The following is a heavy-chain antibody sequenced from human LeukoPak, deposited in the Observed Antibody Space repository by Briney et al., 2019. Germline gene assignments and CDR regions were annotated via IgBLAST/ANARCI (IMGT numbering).Heavy chain of an antibody. J-gene: IGHJ6*03. Sequence: PGGSLRLSCAASGFTVSSNYMSWVRQAPGKGLEWVSIIYSGGSTFYADSVKGRFTISRDNSKNTLYLQMNSLRAEDTAVYYCTTEELYYYYYYMDVWGKGTTVTVSS. CDR3: TTEELYYYYYYMDV. D-gene: IGHD1-7*01. CDR1: GFTVSSNY. CDR2: IYSGGST. V-gene: IGHV3-53*01.